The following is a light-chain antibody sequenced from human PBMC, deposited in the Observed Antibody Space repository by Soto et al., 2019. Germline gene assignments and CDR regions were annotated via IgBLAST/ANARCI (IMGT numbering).Light chain of an antibody. CDR2: RNN. V-gene: IGLV1-40*01. Sequence: QSVLTQPPSVSGAPGQSVTISCTATSCSFGANTDVPWYQQDPGTAPKLIIYRNNNRPSGVPDRFSGSKSCSSASLAISGLRDEDEADYYCQVSDRSRSTSEIFGTGTKLTVL. J-gene: IGLJ2*01. CDR1: SCSFGANTD. CDR3: QVSDRSRSTSEI.